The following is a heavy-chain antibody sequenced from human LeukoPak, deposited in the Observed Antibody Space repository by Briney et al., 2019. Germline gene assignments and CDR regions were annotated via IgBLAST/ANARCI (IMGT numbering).Heavy chain of an antibody. Sequence: GGSLRLSCAASGFTFSSYWMSWVRQAPGKGLEWVANIKQDGSEKYYVDSVKGRFTISRDNAKKSLYLQMNSLRAEDTAVYYCARNGIVGAGKYFDYWGQGTLVTVPS. CDR3: ARNGIVGAGKYFDY. J-gene: IGHJ4*02. CDR2: IKQDGSEK. CDR1: GFTFSSYW. D-gene: IGHD1-26*01. V-gene: IGHV3-7*01.